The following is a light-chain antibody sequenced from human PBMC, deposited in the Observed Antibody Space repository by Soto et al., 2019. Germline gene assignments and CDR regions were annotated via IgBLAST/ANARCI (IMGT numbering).Light chain of an antibody. J-gene: IGLJ3*02. Sequence: QSVLTQPPSVSGAPGQRVTISCTGSSSNIGAGSDVHWYQQLPGTAPKLLIYSNTNRPSGVPDRFSGSKSGTSASLAITGLQAGDEADYYCQSYDSILTGSVFGGGTKLPS. V-gene: IGLV1-40*01. CDR2: SNT. CDR3: QSYDSILTGSV. CDR1: SSNIGAGSD.